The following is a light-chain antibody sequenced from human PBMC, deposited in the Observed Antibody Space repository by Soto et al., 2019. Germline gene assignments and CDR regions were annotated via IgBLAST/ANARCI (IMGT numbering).Light chain of an antibody. J-gene: IGKJ3*01. CDR1: QSVSSSF. V-gene: IGKV3-20*01. Sequence: EIVLTQSPGTLSLSPGERATLSCRASQSVSSSFLAWYQQKPGQAPRLLIYDASSRATGVPDRFSGSGSGTDFTLTISRLEPEDFTVYYCQQFGTSPFTFGPGTKVDLK. CDR2: DAS. CDR3: QQFGTSPFT.